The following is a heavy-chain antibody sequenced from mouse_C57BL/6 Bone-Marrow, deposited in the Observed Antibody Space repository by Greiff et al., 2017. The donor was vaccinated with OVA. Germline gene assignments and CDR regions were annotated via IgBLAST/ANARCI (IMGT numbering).Heavy chain of an antibody. D-gene: IGHD6-1*01. J-gene: IGHJ3*01. Sequence: QVQLQQPGAELVMPGASVKLSCKASGYTFTSYWMHWVKQRPGQGLEWIGDIDPSDSYTNYNQKFKGKSTLTVDKSSSTAYMQLSSLTSEDSAGYYYATLSRAYWGQGTLVTVSA. V-gene: IGHV1-69*01. CDR1: GYTFTSYW. CDR3: ATLSRAY. CDR2: IDPSDSYT.